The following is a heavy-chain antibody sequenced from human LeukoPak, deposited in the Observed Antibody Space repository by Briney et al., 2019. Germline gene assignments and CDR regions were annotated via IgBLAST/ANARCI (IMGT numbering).Heavy chain of an antibody. J-gene: IGHJ4*02. CDR1: GGTFTSYA. Sequence: SVKVSRKASGGTFTSYAISWVRQAPGQGLEWMGGIIPIFGTANYAQKFQGRVTITADESTSTAYMELSSLRSEDTAVYYCARDYRSGYSEYWGQGTLVTVSS. V-gene: IGHV1-69*01. CDR2: IIPIFGTA. D-gene: IGHD3-3*01. CDR3: ARDYRSGYSEY.